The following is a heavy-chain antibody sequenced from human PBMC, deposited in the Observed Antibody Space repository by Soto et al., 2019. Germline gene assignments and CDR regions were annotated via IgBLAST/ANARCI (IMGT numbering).Heavy chain of an antibody. V-gene: IGHV3-21*01. D-gene: IGHD2-15*01. Sequence: SLRLSCATSGFTFSSYSMNWVRQAPGMGLEWVSSISSSSRYIYYADSVRGRFTISRDNAKNSLYLQINSLRAEDTAVYYCARDRLVAATSAPPYCYYGMDVWGQGTTVTVSS. CDR2: ISSSSRYI. J-gene: IGHJ6*02. CDR1: GFTFSSYS. CDR3: ARDRLVAATSAPPYCYYGMDV.